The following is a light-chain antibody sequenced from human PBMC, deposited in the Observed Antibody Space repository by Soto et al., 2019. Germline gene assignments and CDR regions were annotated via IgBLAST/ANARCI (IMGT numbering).Light chain of an antibody. CDR1: TSNVGINS. CDR2: RSN. J-gene: IGLJ2*01. V-gene: IGLV1-47*01. CDR3: AAWDDSLSGKV. Sequence: QSVLTQPPSASGTPGQRVTISCSGSTSNVGINSVFWYQHLPGTAPKLLIYRSNQRSSGVPDRFSGSKSGTSASLAISGLRSEDEADYYCAAWDDSLSGKVFGGGTKVTVL.